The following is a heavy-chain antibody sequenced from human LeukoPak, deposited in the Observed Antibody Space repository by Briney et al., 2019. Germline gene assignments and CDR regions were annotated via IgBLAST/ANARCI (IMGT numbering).Heavy chain of an antibody. Sequence: PGGSLRLSCAASGFTFSSYWMHWVRQAPGKGLVWVSRINSDGSSTSYADSVKGRFTISRDNAKNTLYLQMNSLRSEDTAVYYCARGSFVRGGLDYWGQGTLVTVSS. CDR2: INSDGSST. V-gene: IGHV3-74*01. J-gene: IGHJ4*02. D-gene: IGHD3-10*01. CDR1: GFTFSSYW. CDR3: ARGSFVRGGLDY.